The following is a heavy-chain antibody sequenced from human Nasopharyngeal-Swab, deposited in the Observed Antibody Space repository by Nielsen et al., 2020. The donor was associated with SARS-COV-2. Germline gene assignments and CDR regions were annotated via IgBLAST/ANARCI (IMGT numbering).Heavy chain of an antibody. CDR1: GYTFTSYG. CDR2: ISAYNGNT. D-gene: IGHD4/OR15-4a*01. CDR3: ARVYYYGPIDY. J-gene: IGHJ4*02. V-gene: IGHV1-18*01. Sequence: ASVKVSCKASGYTFTSYGISWVRQAPGQGLEWMGWISAYNGNTNYAQKLQGRVTMTTDTSTSTAYMELSSLRSEDTAVYYCARVYYYGPIDYWGQGTLVTVSS.